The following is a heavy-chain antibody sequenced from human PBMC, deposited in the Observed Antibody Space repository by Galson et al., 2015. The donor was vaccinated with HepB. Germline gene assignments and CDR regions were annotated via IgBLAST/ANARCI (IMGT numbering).Heavy chain of an antibody. CDR2: IYYSGST. CDR1: GGSISSSSYY. CDR3: ARELAIVVVPAAMADAFDI. J-gene: IGHJ3*02. D-gene: IGHD2-2*03. Sequence: ETLSLTCTVSGGSISSSSYYWGWIRQPPGKGLEWIGSIYYSGSTYYNPSLKSRVTISVDTSKNQFSLKLSSVTAADTAVYYCARELAIVVVPAAMADAFDIWGQGTMVTVSS. V-gene: IGHV4-39*02.